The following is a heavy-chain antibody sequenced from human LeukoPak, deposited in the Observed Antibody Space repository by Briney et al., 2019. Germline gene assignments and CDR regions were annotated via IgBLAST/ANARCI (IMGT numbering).Heavy chain of an antibody. Sequence: PSETLSLTCTLSNDSTTKSYWNWVRQPAGKGLEWIGRIYPSGSTNYNPSLKSRVTLSLDTSKNQFSLSLTSVTAADTAVYYCVRELKPPAGYYYFYLLDVWGRGTTVTVSS. J-gene: IGHJ6*03. D-gene: IGHD2-2*01. V-gene: IGHV4-4*07. CDR3: VRELKPPAGYYYFYLLDV. CDR1: NDSTTKSY. CDR2: IYPSGST.